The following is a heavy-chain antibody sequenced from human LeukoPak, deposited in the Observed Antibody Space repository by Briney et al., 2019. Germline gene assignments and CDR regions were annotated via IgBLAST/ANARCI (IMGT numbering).Heavy chain of an antibody. Sequence: GGSLRLSCAASGFTFSSYSMNWVRQAPGKGLEWVSSISSSSSYIYYADSVKGRFTISRDNAKNSLYLQMNSLRAEDTAAYYCARSVGGVATILYFDYWGQGTLVTVSS. CDR2: ISSSSSYI. D-gene: IGHD5-24*01. CDR3: ARSVGGVATILYFDY. V-gene: IGHV3-21*01. CDR1: GFTFSSYS. J-gene: IGHJ4*02.